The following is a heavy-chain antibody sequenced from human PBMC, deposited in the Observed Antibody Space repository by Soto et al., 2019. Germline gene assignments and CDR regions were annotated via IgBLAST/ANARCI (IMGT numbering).Heavy chain of an antibody. CDR2: VKSKTDGGTT. D-gene: IGHD3-10*01. CDR1: GFTFKNAW. J-gene: IGHJ5*02. Sequence: PGGSLRLSCAASGFTFKNAWMNWVRQAPGKGLEWVGRVKSKTDGGTTDYAAPVKGRFTISRDDSKNTLYLQMNSLKTEDTAVYYCTKYGSGDPWFEHWGQGTRVTVSS. CDR3: TKYGSGDPWFEH. V-gene: IGHV3-15*07.